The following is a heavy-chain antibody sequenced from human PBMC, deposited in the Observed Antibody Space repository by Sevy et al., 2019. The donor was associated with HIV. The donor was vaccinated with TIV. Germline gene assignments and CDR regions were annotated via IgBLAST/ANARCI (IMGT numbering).Heavy chain of an antibody. CDR2: ISPNSGGT. D-gene: IGHD3-22*01. J-gene: IGHJ4*02. Sequence: ASVKVSCKASGYTFTGYYIHWVRQAPGLGLEWMGWISPNSGGTNYAQKFQGRVTMTRDTSISTAYMELSRLKSNDTAFYYCTRGPSGFSGSDLAYWGQGTLVTVSS. CDR3: TRGPSGFSGSDLAY. V-gene: IGHV1-2*02. CDR1: GYTFTGYY.